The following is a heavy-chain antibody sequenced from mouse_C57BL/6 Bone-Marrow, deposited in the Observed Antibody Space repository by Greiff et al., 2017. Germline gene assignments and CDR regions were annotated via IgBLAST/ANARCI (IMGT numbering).Heavy chain of an antibody. J-gene: IGHJ1*03. CDR1: GFTFSDFY. Sequence: EVKLVESGGGLVQSGRSLRLSCATSGFTFSDFYMEWVRQAPGKGLEWIAASRNKANDYTTEYSASVKGRFIVSRDTSQSILYLQMNALRAEDTAIYYCARDDDGYGGFDVWGTGTTVTVSS. D-gene: IGHD2-3*01. CDR3: ARDDDGYGGFDV. CDR2: SRNKANDYTT. V-gene: IGHV7-1*01.